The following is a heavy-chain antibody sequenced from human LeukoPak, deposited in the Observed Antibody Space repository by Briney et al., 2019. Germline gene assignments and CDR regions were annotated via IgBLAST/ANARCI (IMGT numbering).Heavy chain of an antibody. Sequence: GGSLRLSCAASGFNFTNYNMNWVRQAAGKVLEWVSSIHSSSGSIYYADSLKGRFTISRDNAKNSLYLQMNSLRAEDTAVYYCARDLAWDAFDIWGQGTMVTVSS. V-gene: IGHV3-21*01. CDR1: GFNFTNYN. J-gene: IGHJ3*02. CDR2: IHSSSGSI. CDR3: ARDLAWDAFDI.